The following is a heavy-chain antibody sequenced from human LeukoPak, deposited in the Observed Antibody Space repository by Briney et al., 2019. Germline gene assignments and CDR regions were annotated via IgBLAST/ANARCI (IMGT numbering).Heavy chain of an antibody. CDR2: INHSGGT. D-gene: IGHD5-18*01. V-gene: IGHV4-34*01. Sequence: PSETLSLTCAVYGGSFSGYYWSWIRQPPGKGLEWIGEINHSGGTNYNPSLKSRVTISVDTSKNQFSLKLSSVTAADTAVYYCARNCRSYGPYGMDVWGQGTTVTVSS. CDR1: GGSFSGYY. CDR3: ARNCRSYGPYGMDV. J-gene: IGHJ6*02.